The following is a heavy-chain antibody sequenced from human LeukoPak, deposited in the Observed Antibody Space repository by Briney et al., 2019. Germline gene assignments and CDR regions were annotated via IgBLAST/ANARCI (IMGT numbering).Heavy chain of an antibody. J-gene: IGHJ4*02. CDR2: IYYSGSI. CDR1: GGSISSYY. CDR3: ARSNTSGFRFDY. D-gene: IGHD3-22*01. Sequence: SETLSLTCTVSGGSISSYYWSWIRQPPGKGLEWIGYIYYSGSINYNPSLKSRVTISVDTSKNQFSLKLSSVTAADTAVYYCARSNTSGFRFDYWGQGTLVTVSS. V-gene: IGHV4-59*01.